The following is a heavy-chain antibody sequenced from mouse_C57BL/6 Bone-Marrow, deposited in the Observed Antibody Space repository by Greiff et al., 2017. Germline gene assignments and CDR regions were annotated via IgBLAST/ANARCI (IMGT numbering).Heavy chain of an antibody. CDR3: ARNYDYDTGYYAMDY. V-gene: IGHV2-2*01. CDR1: GFSLPSYG. D-gene: IGHD2-4*01. Sequence: VQLQESGPGLVQPSPSLSITCTVSGFSLPSYGVHWVRQSPGKGLEWLGVIWSGGSTDYNAAFISRLSISKDNSKSQVFVKMNSLQADDTAIYYCARNYDYDTGYYAMDYWGQGTSVTVSS. CDR2: IWSGGST. J-gene: IGHJ4*01.